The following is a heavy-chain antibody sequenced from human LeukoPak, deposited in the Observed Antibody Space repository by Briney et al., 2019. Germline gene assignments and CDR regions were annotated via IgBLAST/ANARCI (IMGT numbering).Heavy chain of an antibody. Sequence: ASVKVSCKASGYSFTNYGTDSVRQAPGQELEWMGWISPCNGDTKYTQKFQGRVIMTTGTSTSTAYMELRSLRSDDTAVYYCGREFCDDARCYGPDYWGQGTLVMVSS. CDR2: ISPCNGDT. CDR1: GYSFTNYG. J-gene: IGHJ4*02. V-gene: IGHV1-18*01. CDR3: GREFCDDARCYGPDY. D-gene: IGHD2-2*01.